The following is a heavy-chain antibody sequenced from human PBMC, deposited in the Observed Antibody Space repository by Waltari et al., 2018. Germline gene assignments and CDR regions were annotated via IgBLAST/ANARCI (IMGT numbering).Heavy chain of an antibody. CDR3: AVVGANTGY. CDR1: GLPFSSYS. J-gene: IGHJ4*02. CDR2: ISSSSSYI. D-gene: IGHD1-26*01. Sequence: EVQLVESGGGLVKPGGSLRLSCAASGLPFSSYSMTWVRQAPGKGLEWVSSISSSSSYIYYADSVKGRFTISRDNAKNSLYLQMNSLRAEDTAVYYCAVVGANTGYWGQGTLVTVSS. V-gene: IGHV3-21*01.